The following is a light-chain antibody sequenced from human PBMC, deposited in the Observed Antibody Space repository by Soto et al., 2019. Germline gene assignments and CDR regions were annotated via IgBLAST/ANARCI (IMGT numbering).Light chain of an antibody. CDR2: KAS. CDR1: QSISNW. CDR3: QQYNSYPWT. Sequence: DIQMTQSPSTLSASVGDRVTITCRASQSISNWLAWYQQKPGKAPKLLIYKASSLESGVPSRFSGWGSGTEFTLTSSSLQPDHFATYYCQQYNSYPWTFGQGTTVEI. V-gene: IGKV1-5*03. J-gene: IGKJ1*01.